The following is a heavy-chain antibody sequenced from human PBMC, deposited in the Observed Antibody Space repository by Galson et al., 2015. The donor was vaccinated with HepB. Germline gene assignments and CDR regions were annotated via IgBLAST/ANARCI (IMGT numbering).Heavy chain of an antibody. V-gene: IGHV4-34*01. CDR3: ARGRSGPKNFFDSGSFRDCGLYA. CDR1: GGSFSGYQ. D-gene: IGHD3-10*01. CDR2: IKHSGST. J-gene: IGHJ6*04. Sequence: SETLSLTCAVYGGSFSGYQWSWIRQPPGKGPEWIGEIKHSGSTDYNPSLKSRVTILIDMSKNQFSLRLSSVTAADTAVYYCARGRSGPKNFFDSGSFRDCGLYAGGEGTTVTVSS.